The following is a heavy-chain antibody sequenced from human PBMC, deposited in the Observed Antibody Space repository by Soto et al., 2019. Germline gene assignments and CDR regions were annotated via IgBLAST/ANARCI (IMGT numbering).Heavy chain of an antibody. CDR3: ASPLTAAIDFYGMDV. Sequence: PVGSLRLSCVASGFTFSFYAMHWVRQAPGKGLEWVAALSYDGSNEYYVDSVKGRFTISRDDSKSTLYLQMNNLRPEDTAIYYCASPLTAAIDFYGMDVWGQGTTVNVSS. D-gene: IGHD2-2*01. CDR1: GFTFSFYA. V-gene: IGHV3-30*03. J-gene: IGHJ6*02. CDR2: LSYDGSNE.